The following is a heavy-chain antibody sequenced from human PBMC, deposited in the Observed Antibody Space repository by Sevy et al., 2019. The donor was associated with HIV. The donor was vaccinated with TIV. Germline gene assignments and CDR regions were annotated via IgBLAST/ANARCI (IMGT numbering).Heavy chain of an antibody. CDR3: ARAYGDYVGGYYFDY. J-gene: IGHJ4*02. D-gene: IGHD4-17*01. CDR1: GFIFSQYS. CDR2: ITRSSSYI. V-gene: IGHV3-21*01. Sequence: GGSLRLSCAASGFIFSQYSLNWVRQAPGKGLERVSSITRSSSYIYYADSVKGRFTISRDNAKTSLYLQINSLRAEDTAVYYCARAYGDYVGGYYFDYWGQGTLVTVSS.